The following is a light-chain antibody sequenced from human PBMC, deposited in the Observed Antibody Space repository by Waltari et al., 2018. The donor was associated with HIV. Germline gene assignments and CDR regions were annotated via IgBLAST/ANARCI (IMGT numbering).Light chain of an antibody. J-gene: IGKJ4*01. V-gene: IGKV3-15*01. CDR3: QQYNNWPALT. CDR1: QSVSSN. Sequence: EIVMTQSPATLSVSPGEGATLSCRASQSVSSNVAWYQQKPGQAPRLLIYGASTRDTGIPVRFSGSGSGTEFTLTISSLQSEDFAVYYCQQYNNWPALTFGGGTKVEIK. CDR2: GAS.